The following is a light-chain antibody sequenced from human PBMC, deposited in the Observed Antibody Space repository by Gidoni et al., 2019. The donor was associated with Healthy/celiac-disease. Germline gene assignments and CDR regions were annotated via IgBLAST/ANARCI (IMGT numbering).Light chain of an antibody. CDR1: QGINSA. J-gene: IGKJ1*01. Sequence: AIQLTQSPSSLSASVGDSVHITCRASQGINSALAWYQQKPGKAPDLLIYHASTLESGVPSRFSGSGAGTDFTLTISSLQPEDFATYYCHHSNSYPQTFXXXTKVEIK. CDR3: HHSNSYPQT. V-gene: IGKV1-13*02. CDR2: HAS.